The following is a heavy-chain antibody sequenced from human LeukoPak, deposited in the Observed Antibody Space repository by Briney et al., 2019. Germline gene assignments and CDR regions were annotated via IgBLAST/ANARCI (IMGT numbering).Heavy chain of an antibody. CDR2: INTNTGNP. CDR1: GYTFTNYA. J-gene: IGHJ5*02. Sequence: GASVKVSCKASGYTFTNYAMNWVRQAPGQGLEWMGWINTNTGNPTYAQGFTGRFVFSLDTSVSTAYLQISNLKAEDTAVYFCAREKPEYSSSWYDHWGQGTLVTVSS. V-gene: IGHV7-4-1*02. CDR3: AREKPEYSSSWYDH. D-gene: IGHD6-13*01.